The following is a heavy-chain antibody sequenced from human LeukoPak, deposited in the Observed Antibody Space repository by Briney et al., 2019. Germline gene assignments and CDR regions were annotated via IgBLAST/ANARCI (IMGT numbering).Heavy chain of an antibody. CDR2: ISASGGKT. CDR1: GFTFSDYG. J-gene: IGHJ3*02. Sequence: GGTLRLSCAASGFTFSDYGMSWVRQAPGKGLEWVSSISASGGKTYYVDSLRGRFAISRDNAKNSLYLQMNSLRAEDTAAYYCARDSGNYLDAFDIWGQGTMVTVSS. CDR3: ARDSGNYLDAFDI. V-gene: IGHV3-23*01. D-gene: IGHD1-14*01.